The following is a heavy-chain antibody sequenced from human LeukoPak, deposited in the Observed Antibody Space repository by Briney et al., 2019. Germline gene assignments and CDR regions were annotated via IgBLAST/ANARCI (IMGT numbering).Heavy chain of an antibody. CDR3: ARAPPYYDILTGSWFDP. Sequence: GASVKVSCKASGGTFSSYAISWVRQAPGQGLEWMGGIIPIFGTANYAQKFQGRITITADKSTSTAYMELSSLRSEDTAVYYCARAPPYYDILTGSWFDPWGQGTLVTVSS. CDR2: IIPIFGTA. V-gene: IGHV1-69*06. D-gene: IGHD3-9*01. CDR1: GGTFSSYA. J-gene: IGHJ5*02.